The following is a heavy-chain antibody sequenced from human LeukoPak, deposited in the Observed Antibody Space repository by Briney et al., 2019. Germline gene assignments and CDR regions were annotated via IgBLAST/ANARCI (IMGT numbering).Heavy chain of an antibody. V-gene: IGHV4-61*01. Sequence: PSETLSLTCTVSGDSVSSGYFYYNWIRQPPGKGLEWIAYIYYSGFTNYNPSLKSRVTISVDTSKNQFSLRLSSVTAADTAVYYCATERFRFGHYFDYWGQGTLVTVSS. CDR3: ATERFRFGHYFDY. D-gene: IGHD3-16*01. CDR2: IYYSGFT. CDR1: GDSVSSGYFY. J-gene: IGHJ4*02.